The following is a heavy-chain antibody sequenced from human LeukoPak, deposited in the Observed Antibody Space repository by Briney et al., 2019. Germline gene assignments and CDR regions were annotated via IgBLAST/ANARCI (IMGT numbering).Heavy chain of an antibody. CDR3: ARHRGGGGYHYMDV. D-gene: IGHD2-21*01. V-gene: IGHV4-39*01. Sequence: SETLSLTCTVSGGSLGRSNTYWGCNRQTRGKGLEGLVTIRHSGYTYNNPSLKSRVTMSVDSSKNQFSLSLSSVTAADTAVYFCARHRGGGGYHYMDVWGKGTTVIVSS. J-gene: IGHJ6*03. CDR2: IRHSGYT. CDR1: GGSLGRSNTY.